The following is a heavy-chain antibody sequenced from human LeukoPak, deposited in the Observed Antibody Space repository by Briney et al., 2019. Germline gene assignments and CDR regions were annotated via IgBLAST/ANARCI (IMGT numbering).Heavy chain of an antibody. CDR1: GGSISSSSYY. V-gene: IGHV4-39*01. J-gene: IGHJ4*02. D-gene: IGHD3-10*01. CDR2: IYYSGST. Sequence: SETLSLTCTVSGGSISSSSYYWGWIRQPPGKGLEWIGSIYYSGSTYYNPSLKSRVTISVDTSKNQFSLKLSSVTAADTAVYYCARHGSGSLGYFDYWGQGTLVTVSS. CDR3: ARHGSGSLGYFDY.